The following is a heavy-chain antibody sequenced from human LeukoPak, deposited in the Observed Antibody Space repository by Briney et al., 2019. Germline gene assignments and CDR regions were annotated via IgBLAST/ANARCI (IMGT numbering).Heavy chain of an antibody. D-gene: IGHD6-6*01. V-gene: IGHV4-39*01. Sequence: SETLSLTCTVSGGSIGSSSYYWGWIRQPPGEGLEWIGSIYYTGSTYYSPSFKSRVTISADTSKNEFSLKLSSVTAADTAVYYCTSEISSASNYWGQGTLVTVSS. CDR2: IYYTGST. J-gene: IGHJ4*02. CDR1: GGSIGSSSYY. CDR3: TSEISSASNY.